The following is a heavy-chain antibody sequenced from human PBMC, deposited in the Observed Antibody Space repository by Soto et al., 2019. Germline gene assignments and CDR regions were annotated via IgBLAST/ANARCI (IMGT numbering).Heavy chain of an antibody. CDR3: AREGNLGRWLQPLDF. CDR1: GGSISSGHW. V-gene: IGHV4-4*02. J-gene: IGHJ4*02. CDR2: IYHSGST. D-gene: IGHD5-12*01. Sequence: SETLSLTCAVSGGSISSGHWWSWVRQPPGKGLEWIGDIYHSGSTNYNPSPKSRVSMSVDTSKNQFSLRLISVTAADTAKYFCAREGNLGRWLQPLDFWGQGTLVTVS.